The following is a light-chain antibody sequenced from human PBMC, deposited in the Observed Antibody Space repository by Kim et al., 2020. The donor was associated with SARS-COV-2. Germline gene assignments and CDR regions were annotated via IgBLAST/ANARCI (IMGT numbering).Light chain of an antibody. J-gene: IGLJ3*02. CDR2: DVT. CDR3: SSYTSSKTWL. V-gene: IGLV2-14*03. CDR1: NSDIGGYNY. Sequence: QSALTQPASVSGSPGQSITISCTGTNSDIGGYNYVSWYQHHPGKAPKLLIYDVTKRPSGVSNRFSGSKSGSTASLTISGLQAEDEADYHCSSYTSSKTWLFGGGTQLTVL.